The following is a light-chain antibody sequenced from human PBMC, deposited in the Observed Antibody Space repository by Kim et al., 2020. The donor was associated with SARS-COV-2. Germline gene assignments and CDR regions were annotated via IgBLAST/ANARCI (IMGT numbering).Light chain of an antibody. CDR2: DAS. V-gene: IGKV3-11*01. Sequence: LSPGERAPLSCRASQRVSSNLAWYQQKPGQAPRLLIYDASIRATDIPDRFSGSGSGTDFTLTISSLEPEDFAVYYCQQRSNWPISFGQGTQLEIK. CDR1: QRVSSN. J-gene: IGKJ5*01. CDR3: QQRSNWPIS.